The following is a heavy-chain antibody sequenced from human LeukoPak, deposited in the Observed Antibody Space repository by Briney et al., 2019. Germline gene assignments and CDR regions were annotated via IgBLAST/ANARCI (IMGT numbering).Heavy chain of an antibody. V-gene: IGHV5-51*01. CDR2: IYPGDSDT. D-gene: IGHD6-6*01. CDR3: ARMRQLWDWFDP. Sequence: XXPXXGLEWMGIIYPGDSDTRYSPSFQGQVTISADKSISTAYLQWSSLKASDTAMYYCARMRQLWDWFDPWGQGTLVTVSS. J-gene: IGHJ5*02.